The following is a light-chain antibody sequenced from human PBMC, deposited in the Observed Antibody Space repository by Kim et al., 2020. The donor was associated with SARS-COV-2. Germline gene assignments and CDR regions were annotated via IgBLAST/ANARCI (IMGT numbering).Light chain of an antibody. Sequence: ASVGDSVTITCRASQGLGSWLAWYQQKPGKPPNLLIYAASRLQDGVPSRFSVSESGTDFTLTITSVQPEDFATYFCQQAKAFPITFGQGTRLEIK. CDR1: QGLGSW. V-gene: IGKV1-12*01. J-gene: IGKJ5*01. CDR2: AAS. CDR3: QQAKAFPIT.